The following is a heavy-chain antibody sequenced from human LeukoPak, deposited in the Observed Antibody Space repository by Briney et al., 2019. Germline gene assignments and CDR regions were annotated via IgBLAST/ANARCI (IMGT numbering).Heavy chain of an antibody. J-gene: IGHJ4*02. CDR1: GGSISSYY. CDR2: IYYSGST. Sequence: SETLSLTCTVSGGSISSYYWSWIRQPPGKGLEWIGYIYYSGSTNCNPSLKSRVTISVDTSKNQFSLKLSSVTAADTAVYYCARDKYSSSSFDYWGQGTLVTVSS. CDR3: ARDKYSSSSFDY. D-gene: IGHD6-6*01. V-gene: IGHV4-59*01.